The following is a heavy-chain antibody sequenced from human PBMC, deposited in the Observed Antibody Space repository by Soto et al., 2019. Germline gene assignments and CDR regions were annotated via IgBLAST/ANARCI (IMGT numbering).Heavy chain of an antibody. CDR1: GGSISSGGYY. D-gene: IGHD1-20*01. J-gene: IGHJ4*02. V-gene: IGHV4-31*03. CDR3: ARGLYNWNYFDY. Sequence: QVQLQESGPGLVKPSQTLSLTCTVSGGSISSGGYYWSWIRQHPGKGLGWIGYIYYSGSTHYNPSLNSRVTISVDTSKNQFSLKLSSVTAADTAVYYCARGLYNWNYFDYWGQGTLVTVSS. CDR2: IYYSGST.